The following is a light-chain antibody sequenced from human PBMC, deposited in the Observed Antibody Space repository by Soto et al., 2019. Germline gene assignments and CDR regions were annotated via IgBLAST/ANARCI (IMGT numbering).Light chain of an antibody. CDR1: QSVSSSY. CDR3: QQYGSSPT. J-gene: IGKJ2*01. V-gene: IGKV3-20*01. CDR2: GAS. Sequence: EIVLTQSPGTLSLSPGERATLSCSASQSVSSSYLAWYQQKPGQAPGLLIYGASSRATGIPDRFSGSGSGTDFPLTISRLEPEDFAVYYCQQYGSSPTFGQGTKLEIK.